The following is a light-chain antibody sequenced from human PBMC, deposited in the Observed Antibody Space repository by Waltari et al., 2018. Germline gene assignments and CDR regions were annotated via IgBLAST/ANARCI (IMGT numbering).Light chain of an antibody. V-gene: IGKV3-11*01. CDR1: QSVVTY. CDR2: DVS. Sequence: IVLTQSPATLSLSPGERATLSCRASQSVVTYLAWFQQKPGQAPRLLMYDVSKRATGIPARFSGSGSGTDFTLTISSREPEDFGVYYCQQRASSWVTFGGGTKVDIK. J-gene: IGKJ4*01. CDR3: QQRASSWVT.